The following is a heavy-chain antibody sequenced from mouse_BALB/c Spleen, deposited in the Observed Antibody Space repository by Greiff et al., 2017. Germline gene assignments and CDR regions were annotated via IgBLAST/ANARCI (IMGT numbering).Heavy chain of an antibody. CDR1: GFTFSDFY. D-gene: IGHD2-14*01. CDR2: SRNKANDYTT. V-gene: IGHV7-1*02. CDR3: ARDDRYGYFDY. Sequence: DVKLVESGGGLVQPGGSLRLSCATSGFTFSDFYMEWVRQPPGKRLEWIAASRNKANDYTTEYSASVKGRFIVSRDTSQSILYLQMNALRAEDTAIYYCARDDRYGYFDYWGQGTTLTVSS. J-gene: IGHJ2*01.